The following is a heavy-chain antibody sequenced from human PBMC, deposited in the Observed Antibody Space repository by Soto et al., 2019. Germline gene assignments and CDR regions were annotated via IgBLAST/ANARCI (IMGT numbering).Heavy chain of an antibody. Sequence: SQTLSLTCAISGDSVSSNSAAWNWIGQSPSRGLEWLGRTYYRSKWYNDYAVSVKSRITINPDTSKNQFSLQLNSVTPEDTAVYYCARDHRSGWFESDYYYGMDVWGQGTTVTVSS. CDR1: GDSVSSNSAA. V-gene: IGHV6-1*01. CDR3: ARDHRSGWFESDYYYGMDV. CDR2: TYYRSKWYN. J-gene: IGHJ6*02. D-gene: IGHD6-19*01.